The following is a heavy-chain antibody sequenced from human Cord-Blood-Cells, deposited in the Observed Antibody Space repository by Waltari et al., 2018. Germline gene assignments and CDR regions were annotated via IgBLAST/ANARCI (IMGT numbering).Heavy chain of an antibody. Sequence: QVQLVQSGAEVKKPGSSVKVSCKASGGTFSSYTISWVRQAPGQGLEWMGRINPILGIANYAQKFQGRVTITADKSTSTAYMELSSLRSEDTAVYYCARVNGDYNWFDPWGQGTLVTVSS. CDR3: ARVNGDYNWFDP. D-gene: IGHD4-17*01. J-gene: IGHJ5*02. CDR2: INPILGIA. V-gene: IGHV1-69*02. CDR1: GGTFSSYT.